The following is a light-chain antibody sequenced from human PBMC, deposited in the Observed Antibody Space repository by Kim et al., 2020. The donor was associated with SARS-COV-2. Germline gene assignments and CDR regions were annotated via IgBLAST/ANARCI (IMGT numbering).Light chain of an antibody. V-gene: IGLV10-54*01. CDR3: SAWDTSLSNWV. CDR1: SNNVGNQG. CDR2: RNN. Sequence: QAGLTPPPSVSPGLRQPATRTCTGNSNNVGNQGAAWLQQHQGHPPKLLSYRNNNRPSGISERLSASRSGNTASLTITGLQPEDEADYYCSAWDTSLSNWVFGGGTQLTVL. J-gene: IGLJ3*02.